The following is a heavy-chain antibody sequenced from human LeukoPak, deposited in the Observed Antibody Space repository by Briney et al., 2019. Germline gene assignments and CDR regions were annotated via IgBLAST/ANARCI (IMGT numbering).Heavy chain of an antibody. CDR3: ARDRDDSSGYYYRD. D-gene: IGHD3-22*01. Sequence: PRASVRVSCTASGYTFTSYGISWVRQAPGQGLEWMGWISAYNGNTNYAQKLQGRVTMTTDTSTSTAYMELRSLRSDDTAVYYCARDRDDSSGYYYRDWGQGTLVTVSS. CDR2: ISAYNGNT. V-gene: IGHV1-18*01. CDR1: GYTFTSYG. J-gene: IGHJ4*02.